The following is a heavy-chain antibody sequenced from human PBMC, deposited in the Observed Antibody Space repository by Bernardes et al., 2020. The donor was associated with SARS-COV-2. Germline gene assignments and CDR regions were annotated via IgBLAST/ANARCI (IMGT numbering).Heavy chain of an antibody. CDR3: ARGRPVTTFYYYYGMDV. D-gene: IGHD4-4*01. Sequence: SETLSLTCAVYGGSFSGYYWSWIRQPPGKGLEWIGEINHSGSTNYNPSLKSRVTISVDTSKNQFSLKLSSVTAADTAVYYCARGRPVTTFYYYYGMDVWGQGTTVTVSS. V-gene: IGHV4-34*01. CDR2: INHSGST. CDR1: GGSFSGYY. J-gene: IGHJ6*02.